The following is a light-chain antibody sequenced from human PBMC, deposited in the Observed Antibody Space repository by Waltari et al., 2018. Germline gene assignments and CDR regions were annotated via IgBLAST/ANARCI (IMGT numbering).Light chain of an antibody. CDR2: GVS. CDR3: SSYTSSDKYV. J-gene: IGLJ1*01. Sequence: QSALTQPPSVSGSPGQSVPISCTGTRRDLVSYNHTSWYQHTPGTAPKIVISGVSNRPSGVPDRFSGSKTGNTASLTISGLQAEDDADYYCSSYTSSDKYVFGTGTKVTVL. V-gene: IGLV2-18*02. CDR1: RRDLVSYNH.